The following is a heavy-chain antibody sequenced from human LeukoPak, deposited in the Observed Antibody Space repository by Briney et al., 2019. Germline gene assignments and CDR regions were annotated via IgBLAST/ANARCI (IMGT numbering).Heavy chain of an antibody. CDR1: GGTFSSYA. Sequence: ASVKVSCKASGGTFSSYAISWVRQAPGQGLEWMGGIIPIFGTANYAQKFQGRVTITADESTSTAYMELSSLRSEDTAVYYCASSPAPAAVAGQYYFDYWGQGTLVTVSS. J-gene: IGHJ4*02. CDR2: IIPIFGTA. D-gene: IGHD6-19*01. V-gene: IGHV1-69*01. CDR3: ASSPAPAAVAGQYYFDY.